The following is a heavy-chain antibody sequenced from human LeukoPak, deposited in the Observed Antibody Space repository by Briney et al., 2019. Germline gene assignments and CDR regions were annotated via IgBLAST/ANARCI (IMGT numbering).Heavy chain of an antibody. J-gene: IGHJ4*02. CDR3: ARGRPDWLSPILDY. Sequence: SVKVSCKASGGTFSSYAISWVRQAPGQGLEWMGGIIPIFGTANYAQKFQGRVTITADESTSTAYMELSSLRSEDTAVYYCARGRPDWLSPILDYWGQGTLVTVPS. D-gene: IGHD3-9*01. V-gene: IGHV1-69*13. CDR2: IIPIFGTA. CDR1: GGTFSSYA.